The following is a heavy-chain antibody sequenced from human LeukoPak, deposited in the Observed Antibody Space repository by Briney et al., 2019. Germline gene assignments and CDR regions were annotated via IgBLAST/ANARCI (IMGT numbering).Heavy chain of an antibody. D-gene: IGHD3-3*01. V-gene: IGHV1-8*01. Sequence: ASVTVSCKASGYTFTSYDINWVRQAPGQGLERMGWMNPNSGNTGYAQKFQGRVTMTRNTSISTAYMELSSLRSEDTAVYYCARYQYYAKYYYYYYYYMNVWGKGTTVTVSS. CDR1: GYTFTSYD. J-gene: IGHJ6*03. CDR3: ARYQYYAKYYYYYYYYMNV. CDR2: MNPNSGNT.